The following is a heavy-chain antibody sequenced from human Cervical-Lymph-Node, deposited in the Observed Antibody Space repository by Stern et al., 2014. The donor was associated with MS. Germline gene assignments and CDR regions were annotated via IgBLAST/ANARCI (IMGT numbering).Heavy chain of an antibody. CDR2: ISSYNGNT. V-gene: IGHV1-18*01. D-gene: IGHD4-11*01. CDR1: GYTFTTPNYG. CDR3: ARERLRDFNDYHFDS. J-gene: IGHJ4*02. Sequence: QMPLVQSGPEVRQPGASVRVSCKASGYTFTTPNYGIAWVREAPGRGFEWMGWISSYNGNTVYAQKLQDRVTMTTDTSTSTAYMELRSLRSDDTAFYYCARERLRDFNDYHFDSWGQGTLVTVSS.